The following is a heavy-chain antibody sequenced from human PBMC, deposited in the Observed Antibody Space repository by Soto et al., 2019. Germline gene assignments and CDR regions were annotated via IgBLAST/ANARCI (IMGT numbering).Heavy chain of an antibody. J-gene: IGHJ4*02. CDR3: ARDGSHDYGDNGYFDY. D-gene: IGHD4-17*01. V-gene: IGHV4-59*01. CDR2: IYYSGST. CDR1: GGSFSSND. Sequence: PSETLSLTCTVSGGSFSSNDWNWIRQTPGKGLEWIGYIYYSGSTNYNPSLKSRVTISVDTSKNQFSLKLSSVTAADTAVYYCARDGSHDYGDNGYFDYWGQGTLVTVSS.